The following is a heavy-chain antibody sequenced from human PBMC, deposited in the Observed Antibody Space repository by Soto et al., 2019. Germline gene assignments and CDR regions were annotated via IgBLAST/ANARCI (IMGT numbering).Heavy chain of an antibody. CDR3: ARGRGYIWQNYFDL. CDR2: ISYDGSNK. CDR1: GFTFSTYA. Sequence: PGGSLRLSCAASGFTFSTYAMQWVRQAPGKGLEWVAVISYDGSNKYYADSVKGRFTISRDNSKNTLYLQMNSLRAEDTAVYYCARGRGYIWQNYFDLWGLGILVTVSS. D-gene: IGHD6-25*01. V-gene: IGHV3-30-3*01. J-gene: IGHJ5*02.